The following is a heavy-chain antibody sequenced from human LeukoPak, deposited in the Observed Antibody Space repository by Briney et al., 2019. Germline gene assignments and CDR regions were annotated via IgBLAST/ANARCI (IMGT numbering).Heavy chain of an antibody. CDR1: GFPFGDYG. J-gene: IGHJ4*02. CDR3: ARDCLGRRAYGCFDY. CDR2: INWNGGEI. D-gene: IGHD3-10*01. V-gene: IGHV3-20*04. Sequence: PGGSLRLSCAASGFPFGDYGLSWVRQAPGKGLERVSDINWNGGEIGYADSVRGRVTISRDNAESSLYLQMSSLRAEDTALYFCARDCLGRRAYGCFDYWGQGILVTVSS.